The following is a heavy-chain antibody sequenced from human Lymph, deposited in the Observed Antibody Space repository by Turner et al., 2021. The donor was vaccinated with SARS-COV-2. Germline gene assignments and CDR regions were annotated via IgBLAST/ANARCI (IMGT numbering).Heavy chain of an antibody. CDR3: ARDIPTTADYFDY. CDR1: GFTFSTYS. V-gene: IGHV3-21*01. Sequence: EVQLVESGGGLVKPGGSLRLSCAASGFTFSTYSMNGVRQAPGKGMEWISSISRSSSYIYYEDSVKGRFTISRDDAKNSLYLQMNSLRAEDTAVYYCARDIPTTADYFDYWGQGTLVTVSS. D-gene: IGHD4-17*01. CDR2: ISRSSSYI. J-gene: IGHJ4*02.